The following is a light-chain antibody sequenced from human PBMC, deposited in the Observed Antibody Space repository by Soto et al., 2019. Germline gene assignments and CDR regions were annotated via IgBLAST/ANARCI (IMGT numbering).Light chain of an antibody. Sequence: DIQMTQAPSSLSASVGARVTITCRARQAISTYLAWYQQKPGKVPKLLISAAYTLQSGVPPRFSGSGSGTDFTLTISSLQPEDVATYYCQKYDNAPLTFGGGTKVEIK. J-gene: IGKJ4*01. CDR1: QAISTY. V-gene: IGKV1-27*01. CDR3: QKYDNAPLT. CDR2: AAY.